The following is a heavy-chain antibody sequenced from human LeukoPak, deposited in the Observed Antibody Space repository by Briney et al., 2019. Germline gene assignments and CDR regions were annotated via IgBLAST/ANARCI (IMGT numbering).Heavy chain of an antibody. V-gene: IGHV4-39*07. J-gene: IGHJ5*02. CDR3: ARDYYDSSGYYREAFDP. CDR2: IYYSGST. CDR1: GGSISSSSYY. Sequence: PSETLSLTCTVSGGSISSSSYYWGWIRQPPGKGLEWIGSIYYSGSTYYNPSLKSRVTISVDTSKNQFSLKLSSVTAADTAVYYCARDYYDSSGYYREAFDPWGQGTLVTVSS. D-gene: IGHD3-22*01.